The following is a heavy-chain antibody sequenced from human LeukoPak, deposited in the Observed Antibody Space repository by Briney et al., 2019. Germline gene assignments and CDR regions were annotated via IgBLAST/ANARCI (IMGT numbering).Heavy chain of an antibody. CDR2: INVNSGGT. D-gene: IGHD4-17*01. CDR3: ARERNYGDYGNAFDV. J-gene: IGHJ3*01. Sequence: ASVKVSCKASGYTFTGYYMHWVRQAPGQGLEWMGWINVNSGGTNYAQKFQGRVTMTRDTSITTAYMELTRLRSDDTTIYYCARERNYGDYGNAFDVWGQGTKVTVSS. V-gene: IGHV1-2*02. CDR1: GYTFTGYY.